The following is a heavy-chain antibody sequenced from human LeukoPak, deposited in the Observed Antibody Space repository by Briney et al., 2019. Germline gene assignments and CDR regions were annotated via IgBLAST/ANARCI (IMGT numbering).Heavy chain of an antibody. D-gene: IGHD3-3*01. Sequence: SETLSLTCAVYGGSFSGYYWSWIRQPPGKGLEWIGEINHSGSTNYNPSLKSRVTISVDTSKNQFSLKLSSVTAADTAVYYCARGRGGDFWSGYYTFDYWGQGTLVTVSS. J-gene: IGHJ4*02. CDR1: GGSFSGYY. CDR3: ARGRGGDFWSGYYTFDY. V-gene: IGHV4-34*01. CDR2: INHSGST.